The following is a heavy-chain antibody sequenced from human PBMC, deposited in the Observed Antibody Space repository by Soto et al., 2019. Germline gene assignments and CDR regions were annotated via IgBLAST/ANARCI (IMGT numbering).Heavy chain of an antibody. CDR3: ATRGITMVRGVYYYYGMDV. CDR2: FDPEDGET. J-gene: IGHJ6*02. CDR1: GYTFTSYC. D-gene: IGHD3-10*01. Sequence: ASVKVSCKASGYTFTSYCIIWVRQAPGQGLEWMGGFDPEDGETIYAQKFQGRVTMTEDTSTDTAYMELSSLRSEDTAVYYCATRGITMVRGVYYYYGMDVWGQGTTVTVSS. V-gene: IGHV1-24*01.